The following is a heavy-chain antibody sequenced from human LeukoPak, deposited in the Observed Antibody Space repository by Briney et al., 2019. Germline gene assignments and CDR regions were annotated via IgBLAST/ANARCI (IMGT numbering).Heavy chain of an antibody. J-gene: IGHJ4*02. CDR3: AKLHYESGSYRHFDY. Sequence: GGSLRLSCAASGFTFSSYAMSWVRQAPGKGLEWVSAISGSGGSTYYADSVKGRFTISRDNSKNTLYLQMNSLRAEDTAVYYCAKLHYESGSYRHFDYWGQGTLVTVSS. D-gene: IGHD1-26*01. V-gene: IGHV3-23*01. CDR2: ISGSGGST. CDR1: GFTFSSYA.